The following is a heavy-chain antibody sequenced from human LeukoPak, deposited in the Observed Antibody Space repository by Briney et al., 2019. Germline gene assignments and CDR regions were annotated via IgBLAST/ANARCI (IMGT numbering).Heavy chain of an antibody. V-gene: IGHV1-2*02. CDR1: GYTFTGYY. J-gene: IGHJ4*02. CDR3: ASILGYCSGGDCLDY. D-gene: IGHD2-15*01. Sequence: GASVKVSCKASGYTFTGYYMHWVRQAPGQGLEWMGWINPNSGGTNYAQKFQGRVTMTRDTSISTAYMELSRLRSDDTAVYYCASILGYCSGGDCLDYWGQGTLDTVSS. CDR2: INPNSGGT.